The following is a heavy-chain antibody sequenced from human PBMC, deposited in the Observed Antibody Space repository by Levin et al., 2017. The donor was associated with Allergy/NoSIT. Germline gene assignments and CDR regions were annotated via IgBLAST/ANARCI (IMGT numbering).Heavy chain of an antibody. Sequence: SETLSLTCAVSGYSISSGYYWGWIRQPPGKGLEWIGSIYHSGSTYYNPSLKSRVTISVDTSKNQFSLKLSSVTAADTAVYYCARDESYMDTAMVTTFDYWGQGTLVTVSS. J-gene: IGHJ4*02. D-gene: IGHD5-18*01. CDR1: GYSISSGYY. V-gene: IGHV4-38-2*02. CDR2: IYHSGST. CDR3: ARDESYMDTAMVTTFDY.